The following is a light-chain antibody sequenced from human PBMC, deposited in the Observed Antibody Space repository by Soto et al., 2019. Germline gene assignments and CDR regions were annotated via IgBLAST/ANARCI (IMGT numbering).Light chain of an antibody. CDR2: KAY. Sequence: DIQMTQSPSTLSASVGDRVTITCRASQSISTWLAWFQQKPGKAPNLLIYKAYNLESGIPSRFSGSGSGTECTITISTLQPDDFANYYCQQYNSSPLTFGGGTKVEIK. J-gene: IGKJ4*01. V-gene: IGKV1-5*03. CDR1: QSISTW. CDR3: QQYNSSPLT.